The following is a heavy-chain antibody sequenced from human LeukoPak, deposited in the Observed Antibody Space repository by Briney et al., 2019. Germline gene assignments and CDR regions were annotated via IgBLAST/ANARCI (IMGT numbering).Heavy chain of an antibody. Sequence: SETLSLTCTVSGGSISSYYCSWIRQPAGEGLEWIGRIYTSGSTNYNPSLKSRVTMSVDTSKNQFSLKLSSVTAADTAVYYCARGVRAAGTEADYWGQGILVTVSS. J-gene: IGHJ4*02. D-gene: IGHD6-13*01. CDR2: IYTSGST. CDR3: ARGVRAAGTEADY. V-gene: IGHV4-4*07. CDR1: GGSISSYY.